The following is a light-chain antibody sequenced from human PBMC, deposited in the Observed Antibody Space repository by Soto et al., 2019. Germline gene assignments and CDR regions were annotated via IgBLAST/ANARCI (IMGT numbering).Light chain of an antibody. CDR1: QGIGVW. J-gene: IGKJ1*01. CDR3: QQYDISSGT. CDR2: DAS. V-gene: IGKV1-5*01. Sequence: DIQMTQSPSTLSSSVGDRVTITCRASQGIGVWLAWYQQKPGRAPKLLIYDASNLQRGVPSRFSGSGSGTEFTLTISSLQPDDFATYYCQQYDISSGTFGQGTKVDIK.